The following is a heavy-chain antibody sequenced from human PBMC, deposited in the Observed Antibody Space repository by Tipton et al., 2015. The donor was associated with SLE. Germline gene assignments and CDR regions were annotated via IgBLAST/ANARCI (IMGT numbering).Heavy chain of an antibody. Sequence: TLSLTCAVSGGPFNGFFWTWIRQPPGKGLEWIGYINYSGNTNYNPSLKSRVTTSVDTSKNQLSLKLHYVTAADTAVYYCARPHYDFRSGNWSDPWGQGTLVTVSS. CDR1: GGPFNGFF. V-gene: IGHV4-59*12. CDR2: INYSGNT. D-gene: IGHD3-3*01. CDR3: ARPHYDFRSGNWSDP. J-gene: IGHJ5*02.